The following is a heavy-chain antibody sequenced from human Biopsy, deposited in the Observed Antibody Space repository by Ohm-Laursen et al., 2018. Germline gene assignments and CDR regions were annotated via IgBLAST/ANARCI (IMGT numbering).Heavy chain of an antibody. Sequence: SLRLSCSASGFSFSSYWMHWVRQGPGKGLEWVSTISGNSDIIYDTDSVKGRFTISGDNSKNTLYLQMNSLRADDTAVYYCALAAAQTVTHFDYWGQGTLVTVSS. J-gene: IGHJ4*02. D-gene: IGHD4-17*01. CDR1: GFSFSSYW. CDR2: ISGNSDII. V-gene: IGHV3-23*01. CDR3: ALAAAQTVTHFDY.